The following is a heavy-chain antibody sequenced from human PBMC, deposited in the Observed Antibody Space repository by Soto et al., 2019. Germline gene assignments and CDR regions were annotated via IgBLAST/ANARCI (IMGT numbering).Heavy chain of an antibody. V-gene: IGHV1-69*14. Sequence: QIQLVQSATEVKKPGSSVSISCKASGGTFSNYAISWVRQAPGQGLEWMGGITPIFDTTTYAPRFQDRLTITADTSTSTVYMKLGGLRSDDTATYFCARYPISLNNWFDPWGQGPRVPVSS. CDR2: ITPIFDTT. D-gene: IGHD3-3*01. CDR3: ARYPISLNNWFDP. J-gene: IGHJ5*02. CDR1: GGTFSNYA.